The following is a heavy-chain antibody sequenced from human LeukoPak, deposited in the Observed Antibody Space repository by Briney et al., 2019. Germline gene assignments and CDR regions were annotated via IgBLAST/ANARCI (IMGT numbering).Heavy chain of an antibody. CDR1: GFTSSSYG. CDR2: IWYDGSNK. Sequence: GSLRLSCAASGFTSSSYGMHWVRQAPGKGLEWVAVIWYDGSNKYYADSVKGRFTISRDNSKNTLYLQMNSIRAEDTAVYYCASGNSHAFDIWGQGTMVTVSS. V-gene: IGHV3-33*01. CDR3: ASGNSHAFDI. J-gene: IGHJ3*02.